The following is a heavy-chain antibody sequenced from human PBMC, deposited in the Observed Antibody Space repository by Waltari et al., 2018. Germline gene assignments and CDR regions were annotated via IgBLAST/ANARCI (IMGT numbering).Heavy chain of an antibody. Sequence: QVQLQESGPGLVKPSETLSLTCAVSGGSISNYYWSWIRQPAGKGLEWIGRIYSSGGTNGNASLKSRVTMSVDTSKNQFSLKLTSVTAADTAVYFCARGWEPGRGYFDFWGQGILVTVSS. D-gene: IGHD1-26*01. CDR1: GGSISNYY. V-gene: IGHV4-4*07. CDR3: ARGWEPGRGYFDF. CDR2: IYSSGGT. J-gene: IGHJ4*02.